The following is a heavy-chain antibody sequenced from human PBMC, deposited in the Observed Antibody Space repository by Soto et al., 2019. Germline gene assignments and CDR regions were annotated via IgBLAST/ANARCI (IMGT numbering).Heavy chain of an antibody. V-gene: IGHV4-34*01. CDR2: INHSGST. CDR1: GGSFSGYY. J-gene: IGHJ6*02. D-gene: IGHD3-16*01. Sequence: SETLSLTCTVYGGSFSGYYWSWIRQPPGKGLEWIGEINHSGSTNYNPSLKSRVTISVDTSKNQFSLKLSSVTAADTAVYYCARAADLRVYYYYYGMDVWGQGTTVTVSS. CDR3: ARAADLRVYYYYYGMDV.